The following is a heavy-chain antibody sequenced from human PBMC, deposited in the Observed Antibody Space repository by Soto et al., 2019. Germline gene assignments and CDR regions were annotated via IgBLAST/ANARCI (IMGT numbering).Heavy chain of an antibody. V-gene: IGHV3-15*01. J-gene: IGHJ4*02. CDR3: ATKRTGITTIGPGY. D-gene: IGHD1-20*01. CDR1: GFIFSNAW. CDR2: IKSKTDGGTT. Sequence: VQLVESGGGVVQPGGSLRLSCAGAGFIFSNAWMSWVRQAPGKGLEWVGRIKSKTDGGTTDYAAAVEGRFTISREDSKNTVYLQMDSLKTEDTAVYYCATKRTGITTIGPGYWGQGTLVTVSS.